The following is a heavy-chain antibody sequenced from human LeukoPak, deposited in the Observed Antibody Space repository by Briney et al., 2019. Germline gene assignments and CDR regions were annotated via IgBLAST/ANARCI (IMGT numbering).Heavy chain of an antibody. CDR2: ISGSGSST. CDR3: AKAHRGIVAAHWLFDY. Sequence: GWSLRLSCAASGFTFSSYGMSWVRQVPGKGLEYVSAISGSGSSTFYADSVKGRFTISRDNSKNTLNLQMNSLRAEDTAVYYCAKAHRGIVAAHWLFDYWGQGTLVTVSS. J-gene: IGHJ4*02. D-gene: IGHD1-26*01. V-gene: IGHV3-23*01. CDR1: GFTFSSYG.